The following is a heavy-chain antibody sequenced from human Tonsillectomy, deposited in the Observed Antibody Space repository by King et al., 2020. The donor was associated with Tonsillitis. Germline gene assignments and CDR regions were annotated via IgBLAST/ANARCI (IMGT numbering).Heavy chain of an antibody. D-gene: IGHD4-17*01. CDR3: AKSVGYGDYDYAMDV. V-gene: IGHV3-30*18. Sequence: VQLVESGGGVVQPGRSLRLSCAASGFPFRSYGMHWVRQAPGKGLEWVILISDDGNKKYYADSVMGRFTISRDNAKNTLYLQMNSLTAEDTAVYYCAKSVGYGDYDYAMDVWRQGTTVTVSS. J-gene: IGHJ6*02. CDR2: ISDDGNKK. CDR1: GFPFRSYG.